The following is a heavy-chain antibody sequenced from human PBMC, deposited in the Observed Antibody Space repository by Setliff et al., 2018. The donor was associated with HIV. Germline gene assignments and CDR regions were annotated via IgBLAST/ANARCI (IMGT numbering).Heavy chain of an antibody. Sequence: PGGSLRLSCAASGFTFSSYGMHWVRQAPGKGLEWVAVIWYDGSNKYYADSVKGRFTISRDNAKNTLYLQMNSLRAEDTAVYYCATEGPSETPDAFDIWGQGTMVTVSS. CDR2: IWYDGSNK. CDR1: GFTFSSYG. CDR3: ATEGPSETPDAFDI. J-gene: IGHJ3*02. V-gene: IGHV3-33*03.